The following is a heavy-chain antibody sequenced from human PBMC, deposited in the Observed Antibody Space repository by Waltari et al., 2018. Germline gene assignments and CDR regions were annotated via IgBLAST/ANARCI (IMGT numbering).Heavy chain of an antibody. CDR3: AKAGGIYNYPLDP. CDR2: ISSVGSGK. D-gene: IGHD1-26*01. Sequence: QVEESGGGVVQPGGSLRLSCVAFGYPFNNYGMHWVRQAPGKGLEWLAVISSVGSGKYYADSMKGRFTMSRDNSKNTVYLQMNSLRPEDTAVYYCAKAGGIYNYPLDPWGQGTLVTVSS. V-gene: IGHV3-30*18. J-gene: IGHJ5*02. CDR1: GYPFNNYG.